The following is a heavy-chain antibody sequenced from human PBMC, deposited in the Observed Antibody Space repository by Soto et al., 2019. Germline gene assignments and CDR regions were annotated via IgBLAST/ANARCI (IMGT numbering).Heavy chain of an antibody. Sequence: QVHLVQSGAEVKKPGASVKVSCKGSGYTFTSYGITWVRQATGQGLEWMGWISAHNGNTDYAQKLQGRVTVTRDTSTSTAYMELRSLRSDDTAVYYWARGRYGDYWGQGDLVTVSS. CDR1: GYTFTSYG. CDR2: ISAHNGNT. J-gene: IGHJ4*02. CDR3: ARGRYGDY. V-gene: IGHV1-18*01. D-gene: IGHD1-1*01.